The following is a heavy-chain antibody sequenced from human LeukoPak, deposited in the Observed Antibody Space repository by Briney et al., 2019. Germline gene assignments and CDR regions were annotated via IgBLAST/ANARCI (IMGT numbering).Heavy chain of an antibody. J-gene: IGHJ4*02. D-gene: IGHD5-12*01. V-gene: IGHV3-48*04. CDR3: ARDPGNGGYED. CDR2: ISSSSSTI. CDR1: GFTFSSYS. Sequence: PGGPLRLSCAASGFTFSSYSMNWVRQAPGKGLEWVSSISSSSSTIYYADSVKGRFTISRDNAKNSLYLQMNSLRAEDTAVYYCARDPGNGGYEDWGQGTLVTVSS.